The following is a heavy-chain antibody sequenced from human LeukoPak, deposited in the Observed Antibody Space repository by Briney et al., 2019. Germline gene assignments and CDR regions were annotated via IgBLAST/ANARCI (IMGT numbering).Heavy chain of an antibody. CDR3: AQGRDGYPYNF. D-gene: IGHD5-24*01. CDR2: VSTTGSDT. CDR1: GFTFSGYA. Sequence: GGSLRLSCAASGFTFSGYAMNWVRQAPGKGLEWVSSVSTTGSDTYYADSVKGRFTISRDSSKNSVYLQMNSLRPEDTAIYYCAQGRDGYPYNFWGQGTLVTVSS. J-gene: IGHJ4*02. V-gene: IGHV3-21*01.